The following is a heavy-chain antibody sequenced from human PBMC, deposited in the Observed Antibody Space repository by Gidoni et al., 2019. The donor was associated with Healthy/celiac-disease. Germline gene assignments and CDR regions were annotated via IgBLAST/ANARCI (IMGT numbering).Heavy chain of an antibody. CDR2: IIPIFGTA. CDR1: GGTFSSYA. CDR3: AREEDYAGYHGMDV. Sequence: QVQLMQSGAAVKKPGSSVKVSCKAAGGTFSSYAISWVRQAPGQGLEWMGGIIPIFGTANYAQKFQGRVTITADESTSTAYMELSSLRSEDTAVYYCAREEDYAGYHGMDVWGQGTTVTVSS. V-gene: IGHV1-69*01. D-gene: IGHD2-2*01. J-gene: IGHJ6*02.